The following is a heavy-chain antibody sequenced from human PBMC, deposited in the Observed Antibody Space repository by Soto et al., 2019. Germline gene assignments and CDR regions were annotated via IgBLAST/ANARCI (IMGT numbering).Heavy chain of an antibody. CDR2: MFYGVST. CDR3: ARLPSRHLVDY. J-gene: IGHJ4*02. CDR1: GGSISSSSYY. Sequence: SETLSLTCTVSGGSISSSSYYWGWIRQPPGKGLEWIGSMFYGVSTYYNPSLKSRVTVSVDTSKNQFSLNLRSVTAADTAVYYCARLPSRHLVDYWGQGTLVTVSS. D-gene: IGHD3-3*02. V-gene: IGHV4-39*01.